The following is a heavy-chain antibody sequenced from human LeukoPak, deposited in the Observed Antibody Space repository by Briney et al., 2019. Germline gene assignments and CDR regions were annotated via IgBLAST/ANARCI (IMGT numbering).Heavy chain of an antibody. CDR3: ARDRSGYYQQNWFDP. D-gene: IGHD3-22*01. V-gene: IGHV3-11*01. Sequence: GGSLRLSCAASGFTFSSYAMSWIRQAPGKGLEWVSYISSSGTTIYYADSVKGRFTISRDNAKNSLYLQMNSLRAEDTAVYYCARDRSGYYQQNWFDPWGQGTLVTVSS. CDR2: ISSSGTTI. CDR1: GFTFSSYA. J-gene: IGHJ5*02.